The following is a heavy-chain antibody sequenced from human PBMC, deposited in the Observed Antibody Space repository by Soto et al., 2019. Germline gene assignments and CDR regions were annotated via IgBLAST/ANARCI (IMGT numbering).Heavy chain of an antibody. CDR3: ATSFITTIGTTA. CDR1: GFTFSNYG. J-gene: IGHJ4*02. V-gene: IGHV3-48*01. D-gene: IGHD1-1*01. CDR2: ISSSSSTI. Sequence: EVQLVESGGGLVQPGGSLRLSCEASGFTFSNYGINWVRRAPGKGLEWVSHISSSSSTIYYAESVKGRFSISRDNAKNSLYLLMSSLRGEDTAVYYCATSFITTIGTTAWGQGTLVTVSS.